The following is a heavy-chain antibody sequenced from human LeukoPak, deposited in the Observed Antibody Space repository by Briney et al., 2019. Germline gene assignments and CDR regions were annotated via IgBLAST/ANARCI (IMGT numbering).Heavy chain of an antibody. J-gene: IGHJ4*02. V-gene: IGHV3-53*01. D-gene: IGHD1-26*01. CDR1: GFTITTYY. CDR3: ARAQGALDY. CDR2: IGGGGTE. Sequence: GGSLTLSCAASGFTITTYYINWVRQAPGKGLEWISGIGGGGTEYYADSVKGRFIISSDNSQNLVHLQMNSLTVEDTAVYYCARAQGALDYWGQGTLVTVSS.